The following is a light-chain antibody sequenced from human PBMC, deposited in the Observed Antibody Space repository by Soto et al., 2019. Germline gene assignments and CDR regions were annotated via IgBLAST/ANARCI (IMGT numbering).Light chain of an antibody. J-gene: IGKJ1*01. CDR3: QQYHLDAT. CDR1: RSVSSW. V-gene: IGKV1-5*03. Sequence: DIRMTQSPSTLSASVGDRVTITCRASRSVSSWLAWYQQKPGKAPNLLIHDASNLESGVPLRFGGSGSGTEFTLTISSLQPDDFATYYCQQYHLDATFGQGTKVDIK. CDR2: DAS.